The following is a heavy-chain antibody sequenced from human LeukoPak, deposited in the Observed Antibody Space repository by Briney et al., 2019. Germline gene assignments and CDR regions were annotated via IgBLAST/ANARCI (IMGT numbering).Heavy chain of an antibody. CDR2: INHSGST. Sequence: SETLSLTCAVYGGSFSGYYWSWIRQPPGKGLEWIGEINHSGSTNYNPSLKSRVTISVDTSKNQFSLKLSSVTAADTAAYYCARNWAYYDFWSGYYTNYYYGMDVWGQGTTVTVSS. J-gene: IGHJ6*02. D-gene: IGHD3-3*01. CDR1: GGSFSGYY. V-gene: IGHV4-34*01. CDR3: ARNWAYYDFWSGYYTNYYYGMDV.